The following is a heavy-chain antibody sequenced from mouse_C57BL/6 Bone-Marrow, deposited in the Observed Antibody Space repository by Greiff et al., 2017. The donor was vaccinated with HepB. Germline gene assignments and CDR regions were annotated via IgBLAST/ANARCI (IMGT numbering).Heavy chain of an antibody. CDR2: IHPNSGST. CDR3: ARSAVYYGSSYFDY. CDR1: GYTFTSYW. J-gene: IGHJ2*01. D-gene: IGHD1-1*01. V-gene: IGHV1-64*01. Sequence: VQLQQPGAELVKPGASVKLSCKASGYTFTSYWMHWVKQRPGQGLEWIGMIHPNSGSTNYNEKFKSKAKLTVDKSSSTAYMQLSSLTSEDSAVYFCARSAVYYGSSYFDYWGQGTTLTVSS.